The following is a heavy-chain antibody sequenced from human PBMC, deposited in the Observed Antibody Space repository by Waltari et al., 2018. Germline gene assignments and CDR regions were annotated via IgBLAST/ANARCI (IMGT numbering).Heavy chain of an antibody. CDR3: ATKMSDQWLRE. Sequence: EVHLVQSGAEVKRPGVTVNISCKASGNNFPEYYLQWVRQAPGKGLEWMGHVDPEDGETEISDKFQGRVAMTADTSTETAYIEVRSLTSDDMAVYYCATKMSDQWLREWGQGTLVTVSS. J-gene: IGHJ1*01. CDR1: GNNFPEYY. CDR2: VDPEDGET. D-gene: IGHD6-19*01. V-gene: IGHV1-69-2*01.